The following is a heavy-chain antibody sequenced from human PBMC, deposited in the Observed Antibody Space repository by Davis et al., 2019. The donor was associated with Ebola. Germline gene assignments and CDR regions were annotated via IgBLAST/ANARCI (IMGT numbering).Heavy chain of an antibody. CDR1: GGSIGTHY. D-gene: IGHD1-1*01. V-gene: IGHV4-59*11. Sequence: MPSETLSLTCIVSGGSIGTHYWTWIRQPPGKGLEWIGYIYYTGSTNYNPSLKSRVTISVDTSKNHFSLRLSSVIAADTAVYYCARTTLPDPPSHYYFFMDVWGKGTTVTVSS. J-gene: IGHJ6*03. CDR3: ARTTLPDPPSHYYFFMDV. CDR2: IYYTGST.